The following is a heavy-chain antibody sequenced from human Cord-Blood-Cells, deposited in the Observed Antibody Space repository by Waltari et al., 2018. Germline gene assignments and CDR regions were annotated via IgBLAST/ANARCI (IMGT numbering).Heavy chain of an antibody. V-gene: IGHV4-39*01. CDR1: GGSISSSSYY. CDR3: ARQYSSSWYYFDY. J-gene: IGHJ4*02. Sequence: QLQLQESGPGLVKPSETLSLTCTVAGGSISSSSYYWGWLRQPPGKGLEWIGSIYYSGSTYYTPSLKSRVTISVDTSKNQFSLKLSSVTAADTAVYYCARQYSSSWYYFDYWGQGTLVTVSS. CDR2: IYYSGST. D-gene: IGHD6-13*01.